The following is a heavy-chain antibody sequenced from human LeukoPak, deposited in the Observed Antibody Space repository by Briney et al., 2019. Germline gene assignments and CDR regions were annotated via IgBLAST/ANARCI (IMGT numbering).Heavy chain of an antibody. CDR1: GGSISSYY. CDR2: IYYSGST. Sequence: SETLSLTCTVSGGSISSYYWSWIRQPPGKGLEWIGYIYYSGSTNYNPSLKSRVTISVDTSKNQFSLKLTSVTAADTAVYYCARVFTPHYDYFDWLPDDYWGQGTLVTVSS. V-gene: IGHV4-59*08. J-gene: IGHJ4*02. D-gene: IGHD3-9*01. CDR3: ARVFTPHYDYFDWLPDDY.